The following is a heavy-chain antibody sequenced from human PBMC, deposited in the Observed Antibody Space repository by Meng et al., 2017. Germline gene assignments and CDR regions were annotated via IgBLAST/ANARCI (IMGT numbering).Heavy chain of an antibody. J-gene: IGHJ5*02. V-gene: IGHV4-34*01. CDR3: ARRRGGSSDWFDP. Sequence: QVQLQQWGAGLLKPSETLSLTCAVYGGSFSGYYWSWIRQPPGKGLELIGEINHSGSTNYNPSLKSRVTISVDTSKNQFSLKLSSVTAADTAVYYCARRRGGSSDWFDPWGQGTLVTVSS. D-gene: IGHD6-6*01. CDR1: GGSFSGYY. CDR2: INHSGST.